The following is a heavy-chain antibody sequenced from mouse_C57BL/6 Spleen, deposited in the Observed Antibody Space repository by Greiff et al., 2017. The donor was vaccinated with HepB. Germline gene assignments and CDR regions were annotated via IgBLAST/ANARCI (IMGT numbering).Heavy chain of an antibody. V-gene: IGHV1-18*01. J-gene: IGHJ4*01. CDR3: ARYYGSSTGNAMDY. CDR1: GYTFTDYN. D-gene: IGHD1-1*01. CDR2: INPNNGGT. Sequence: VQLQQSGPELVKPGASVKIPCKASGYTFTDYNMDWVKQSHGKSLEWIGDINPNNGGTIYNQKFKGKATLTVDKSSSTAYMELRSLTSEDTAVYYCARYYGSSTGNAMDYWGQGTSVTVSS.